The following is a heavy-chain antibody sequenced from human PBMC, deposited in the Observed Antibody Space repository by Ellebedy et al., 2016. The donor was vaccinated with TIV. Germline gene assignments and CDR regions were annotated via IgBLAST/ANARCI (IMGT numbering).Heavy chain of an antibody. Sequence: GGSLRLSXAASGFTFSSYAMHWVRQAPGKGLEWVANINEDGSEIYYVDSVKGRFTISRDNAKNSLSLQMNSLRGEDTAVYYCASFRFNPWGQGTLVTVSS. CDR3: ASFRFNP. V-gene: IGHV3-7*01. CDR2: INEDGSEI. D-gene: IGHD1-14*01. J-gene: IGHJ5*02. CDR1: GFTFSSYA.